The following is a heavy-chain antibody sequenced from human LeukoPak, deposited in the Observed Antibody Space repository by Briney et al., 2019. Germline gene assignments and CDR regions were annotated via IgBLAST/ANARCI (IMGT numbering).Heavy chain of an antibody. V-gene: IGHV3-30*02. CDR3: AKGRYCSSTSCYPYYYMDV. J-gene: IGHJ6*03. Sequence: GGSLRLSCAASGFTFSSYGMHWVRQAPGKGLEWVAFIRYDGSNKYYADSVKGQFTISRDNSKNTLYLQMNSLRAEDTAVYYCAKGRYCSSTSCYPYYYMDVWGKGTTVTVSS. CDR2: IRYDGSNK. D-gene: IGHD2-2*01. CDR1: GFTFSSYG.